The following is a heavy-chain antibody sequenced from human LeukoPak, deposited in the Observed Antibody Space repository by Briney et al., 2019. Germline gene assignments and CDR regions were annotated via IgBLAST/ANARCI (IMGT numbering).Heavy chain of an antibody. J-gene: IGHJ4*02. CDR1: GFTFNSYA. V-gene: IGHV3-23*01. Sequence: GGSLRLSFAASGFTFNSYALSWVPRAPGTGRQGVTAISGSGSSTYDADSVQGRFTTSRDNSKNTLYLHMVSLRAEDTAIYYCAKQRRALVVPSTLDYWGQGTLVTVSS. CDR3: AKQRRALVVPSTLDY. D-gene: IGHD2-2*01. CDR2: ISGSGSST.